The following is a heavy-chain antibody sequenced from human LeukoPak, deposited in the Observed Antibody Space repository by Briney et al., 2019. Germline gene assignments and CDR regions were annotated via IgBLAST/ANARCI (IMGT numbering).Heavy chain of an antibody. Sequence: VDSVNVSCTASGYTFSTYYVHWVRQAPGKGLEWVGIINHGGGSTNFAQKFQGRVTMTRDTSTTTVYMELSSLRSEDTAVYYCARDGGYYIHHIDYWGQGSLVTVSS. J-gene: IGHJ4*01. D-gene: IGHD1-26*01. CDR1: GYTFSTYY. CDR3: ARDGGYYIHHIDY. CDR2: INHGGGST. V-gene: IGHV1-46*01.